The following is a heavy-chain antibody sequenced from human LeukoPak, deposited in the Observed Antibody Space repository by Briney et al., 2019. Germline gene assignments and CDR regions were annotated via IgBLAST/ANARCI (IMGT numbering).Heavy chain of an antibody. Sequence: GGSLRLSCAASGFTFSNAWMSWVRQAPGKGLEWVGRIKSKTDGGTTDYAAPVKGRFTISRDDSKNTLYLQMNSLKTEDTAVYYCTYSSGYYYRAFDYWGQGTLVTVSS. V-gene: IGHV3-15*01. D-gene: IGHD3-22*01. CDR1: GFTFSNAW. CDR2: IKSKTDGGTT. CDR3: TYSSGYYYRAFDY. J-gene: IGHJ4*02.